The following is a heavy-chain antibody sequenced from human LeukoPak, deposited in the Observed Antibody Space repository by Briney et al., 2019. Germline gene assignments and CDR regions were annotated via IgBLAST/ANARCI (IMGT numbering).Heavy chain of an antibody. J-gene: IGHJ6*03. CDR2: ISSSSSYI. CDR1: GFTFSSYS. D-gene: IGHD3-10*01. Sequence: GGSLRLSCAASGFTFSSYSMNWVRQAPGKGLEWVSSISSSSSYIYYADSVKGRFTISRDNAKNSLYLQMNSLRAEDTAVYYCARDPPSARQWFGELQIYYYYYMDVWGKGTTVTISS. V-gene: IGHV3-21*01. CDR3: ARDPPSARQWFGELQIYYYYYMDV.